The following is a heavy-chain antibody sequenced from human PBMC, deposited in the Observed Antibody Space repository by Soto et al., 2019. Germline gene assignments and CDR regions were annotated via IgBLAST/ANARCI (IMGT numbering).Heavy chain of an antibody. CDR2: ISYDGNNK. V-gene: IGHV3-30-3*01. Sequence: PGGSLRLSCAASRFTFSSYAMHWVRQAPGKGLEWVAVISYDGNNKYYADSVKGRFTISRDNSKNTLYLQMNSLRVEDTAVYYCAKGGRQWLVTSDFNYWGQGALVTVSS. CDR1: RFTFSSYA. D-gene: IGHD6-19*01. J-gene: IGHJ4*02. CDR3: AKGGRQWLVTSDFNY.